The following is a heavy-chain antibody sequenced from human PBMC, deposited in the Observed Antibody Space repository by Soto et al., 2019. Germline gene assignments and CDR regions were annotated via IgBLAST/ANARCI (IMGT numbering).Heavy chain of an antibody. D-gene: IGHD3-22*01. CDR3: ARSSVGRSWDAPDY. J-gene: IGHJ4*02. V-gene: IGHV3-30*03. CDR1: GFTFSGYG. Sequence: QVQLVESGGGVVQPGRSLRLSCAASGFTFSGYGMHWVRQVTGEGLQWVTVLANDGSYQSYADSLKCRFTISRDNLRTTLYMQMDSLRPEVVAVYYCARSSVGRSWDAPDYSGQGTLVNVSP. CDR2: LANDGSYQ.